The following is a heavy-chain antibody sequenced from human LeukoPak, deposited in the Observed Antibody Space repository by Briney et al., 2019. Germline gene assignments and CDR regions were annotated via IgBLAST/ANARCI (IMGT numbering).Heavy chain of an antibody. V-gene: IGHV3-9*01. CDR1: GFTFDDYA. J-gene: IGHJ6*02. CDR3: AKDVMTASYGMDA. D-gene: IGHD2-8*01. CDR2: ISWNSVTM. Sequence: QSGGSLRLSCAASGFTFDDYAMHWVRQAPGKGLEWVSGISWNSVTMGYADSVKGRFTISRDNAKNSLYLQMNSLRTEDTALYYCAKDVMTASYGMDAWGQGTTVTVSS.